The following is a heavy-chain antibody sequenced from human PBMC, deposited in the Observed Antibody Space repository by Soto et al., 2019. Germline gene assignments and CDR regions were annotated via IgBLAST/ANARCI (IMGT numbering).Heavy chain of an antibody. J-gene: IGHJ4*02. V-gene: IGHV1-69*02. CDR3: ARVPYDGITGTTTGTFDY. Sequence: SVKVSCKASGGTFSSYTISWVRQAPGQGLEWMGRIIPILGIANYAQKFQGRVTITADKSTSTAYMELSSLRSEDTAVYYCARVPYDGITGTTTGTFDYWGQGTLVTVSS. CDR2: IIPILGIA. CDR1: GGTFSSYT. D-gene: IGHD1-7*01.